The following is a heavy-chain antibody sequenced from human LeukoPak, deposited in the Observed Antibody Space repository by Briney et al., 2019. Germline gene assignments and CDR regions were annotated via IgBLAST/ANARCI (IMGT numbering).Heavy chain of an antibody. D-gene: IGHD3-3*01. CDR3: ARDRSYDFWSGYVKGYNWFDP. CDR2: INHSGST. Sequence: PSETLSLTCAVYGGSFSGYYWSWIRQPPGKGLEWIGEINHSGSTNYNPSLKSRVTISVDTSKNQFSLKLSSVTAADTAVYYCARDRSYDFWSGYVKGYNWFDPWGQGTLVTVPS. V-gene: IGHV4-34*01. J-gene: IGHJ5*02. CDR1: GGSFSGYY.